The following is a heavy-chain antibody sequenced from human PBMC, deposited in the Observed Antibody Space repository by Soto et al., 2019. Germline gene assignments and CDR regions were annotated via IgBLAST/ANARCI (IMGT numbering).Heavy chain of an antibody. D-gene: IGHD2-15*01. Sequence: PSETLSLTCAVSGYSGSSADYWRWIRQTAGKGLEWIGNIYHSGSTYYNPSLKSRVTISVDTSKNQFSLKLNSVTAADTAVYYCARECIPFRRVLLPRPGWFVPWGQGTLVTVS. CDR2: IYHSGST. V-gene: IGHV4-38-2*02. J-gene: IGHJ5*02. CDR1: GYSGSSADY. CDR3: ARECIPFRRVLLPRPGWFVP.